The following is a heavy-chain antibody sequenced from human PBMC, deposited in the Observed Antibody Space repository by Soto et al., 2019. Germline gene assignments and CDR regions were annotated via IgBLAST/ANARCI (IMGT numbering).Heavy chain of an antibody. CDR2: LYDLDGS. CDR3: ATWHEREHAYDV. V-gene: IGHV3-53*01. D-gene: IGHD1-1*01. Sequence: DVQLVESGGGLIQPGESLRLSCAACGFTISGKKYVAWVRQAPGKGLEWVSALYDLDGSFYAASVKGRFTTSSDSSKTTVYLQMNDLRHDDTAVDYFATWHEREHAYDVWGQGTTVTVSS. J-gene: IGHJ3*01. CDR1: GFTISGKKY.